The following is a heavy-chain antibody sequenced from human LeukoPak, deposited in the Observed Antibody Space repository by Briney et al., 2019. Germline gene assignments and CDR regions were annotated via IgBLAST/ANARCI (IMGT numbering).Heavy chain of an antibody. Sequence: PGRSLSLSCAASGVTFSSFAMLWLRQAPAKGMDWVAVISYDGSNKYYADSVQGRFTISRDNSKNTLYLQMNSLRAEDTAVYYCARDRGTGFDYWGQGTLVTVSS. CDR2: ISYDGSNK. CDR3: ARDRGTGFDY. CDR1: GVTFSSFA. J-gene: IGHJ4*02. V-gene: IGHV3-30-3*01.